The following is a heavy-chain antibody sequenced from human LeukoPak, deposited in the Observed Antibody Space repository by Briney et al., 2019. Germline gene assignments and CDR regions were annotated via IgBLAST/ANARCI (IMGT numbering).Heavy chain of an antibody. CDR3: AREPDAIFYYGVDV. Sequence: PSETLSLTCTVSGVSISSYYWNWIRQPPAKGLEWIGHISSSGSTDYNPSLKSRVTISVDTSKNQFSLRLSSVTAADTAVYYCAREPDAIFYYGVDVWGQGTTVIVSS. CDR1: GVSISSYY. J-gene: IGHJ6*02. CDR2: ISSSGST. D-gene: IGHD2-2*01. V-gene: IGHV4-59*01.